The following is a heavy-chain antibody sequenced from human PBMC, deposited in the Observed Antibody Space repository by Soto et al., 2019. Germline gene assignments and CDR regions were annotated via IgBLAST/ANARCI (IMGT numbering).Heavy chain of an antibody. CDR2: IDPSDSYT. J-gene: IGHJ6*02. CDR1: GYSFTSYW. V-gene: IGHV5-10-1*01. D-gene: IGHD4-17*01. Sequence: GESLKISCKGSGYSFTSYWISWVRQMPGKVLEWMGRIDPSDSYTNYSPSFQGHVTISADKSISTAYLQWSSLKASDTAMYYCARRGGEATVVQTITYYYYGMDVWGQGXTVTVYS. CDR3: ARRGGEATVVQTITYYYYGMDV.